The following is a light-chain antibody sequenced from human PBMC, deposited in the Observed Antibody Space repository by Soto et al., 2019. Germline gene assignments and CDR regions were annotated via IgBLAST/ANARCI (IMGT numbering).Light chain of an antibody. CDR2: DTS. J-gene: IGKJ2*01. V-gene: IGKV3D-20*01. CDR1: QTVGGGY. CDR3: QQYGTSVA. Sequence: IVLTQSPATLSLSPGERATLSCGASQTVGGGYLAWYQQKPGLAPRLLIYDTSTRAAGIPDRFSGAVSGTDFTLTISRLEPDDFAVYYGQQYGTSVAFGQGSKLQI.